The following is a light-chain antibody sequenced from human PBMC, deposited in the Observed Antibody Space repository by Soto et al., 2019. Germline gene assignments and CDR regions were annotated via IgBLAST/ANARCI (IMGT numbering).Light chain of an antibody. V-gene: IGLV1-40*01. CDR3: QSYDSSLSGSV. Sequence: QSVLTQPPSVSGAPGQRVTISCTGSSSNIGAGYDVHWYQQLPGTAPKLLIYGNSNRPSGVPDRFSGSKSGTSASLAITGLQAEDDADYYCQSYDSSLSGSVFGGWTKLTVL. CDR2: GNS. CDR1: SSNIGAGYD. J-gene: IGLJ3*02.